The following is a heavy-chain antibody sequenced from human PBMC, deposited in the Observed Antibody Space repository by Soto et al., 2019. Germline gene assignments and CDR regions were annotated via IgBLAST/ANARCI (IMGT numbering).Heavy chain of an antibody. J-gene: IGHJ4*02. CDR1: VGSLTIKNW. D-gene: IGHD1-7*01. V-gene: IGHV4-4*02. CDR2: IYRTGST. CDR3: ASRDPGTSVDY. Sequence: SETLLLICAFCVGSLTIKNWWTSFRQPPGQGLEWIGEIYRTGSTNYNPSLNSRVTISLDRSENQFSLKVTSLTAADTAVYSCASRDPGTSVDYWGQGTLVTGSS.